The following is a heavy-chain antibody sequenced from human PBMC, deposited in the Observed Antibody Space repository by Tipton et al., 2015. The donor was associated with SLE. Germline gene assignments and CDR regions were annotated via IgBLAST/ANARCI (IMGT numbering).Heavy chain of an antibody. CDR3: ARAPFSDYGDSPDYYYYMDV. V-gene: IGHV4-61*09. CDR1: GASISSGPYL. Sequence: TLSLTCTVSGASISSGPYLWTSIRQSAGKGLEWIGYIYTNGTTNYNPSLKSRVTMSVHTSKNQFSLKLSSVTAADTAVYYCARAPFSDYGDSPDYYYYMDVWGKGTTVTVSS. J-gene: IGHJ6*03. CDR2: IYTNGTT. D-gene: IGHD4-17*01.